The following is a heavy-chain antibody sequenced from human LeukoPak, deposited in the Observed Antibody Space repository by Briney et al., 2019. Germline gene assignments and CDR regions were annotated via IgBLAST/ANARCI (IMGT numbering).Heavy chain of an antibody. J-gene: IGHJ4*02. CDR1: GFPFIDYS. CDR3: ARDHNYGFDN. CDR2: IGISSGNT. V-gene: IGHV3-48*04. D-gene: IGHD4-17*01. Sequence: PGGSLRLSCTASGFPFIDYSMNWVRQAPGKGLEWISYIGISSGNTKYADSVKGRFTISADNAKNSLYLQMNSLRVEDTAVHYCARDHNYGFDNWGQGTLVSVSS.